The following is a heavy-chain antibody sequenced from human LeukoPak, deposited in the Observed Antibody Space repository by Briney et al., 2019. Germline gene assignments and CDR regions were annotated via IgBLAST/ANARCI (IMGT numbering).Heavy chain of an antibody. CDR1: GFTFSNYW. J-gene: IGHJ4*02. D-gene: IGHD2-2*01. Sequence: GGSLRLSCAASGFTFSNYWMSWVRQAPGKGLEWVADIKQDGSEKYYVDSVKGRFTISRDNAKSSLYLQMNSLRAEDTAVYYCARALDSSSSRYQAFEEWGQGTLVTVSS. CDR3: ARALDSSSSRYQAFEE. V-gene: IGHV3-7*01. CDR2: IKQDGSEK.